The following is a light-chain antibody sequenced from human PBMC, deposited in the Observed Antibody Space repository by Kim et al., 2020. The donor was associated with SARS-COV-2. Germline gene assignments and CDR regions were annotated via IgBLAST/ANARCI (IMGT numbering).Light chain of an antibody. CDR3: QQYHNLPRI. CDR2: VVS. Sequence: SVRDRRNVTCRASQCIRKYLVWYQQKPGKAPKLLIYVVSNLETGVPSRFSGSGSGTVFCFTISSLQPEDIAIYYCQQYHNLPRIFGQGTKLEI. V-gene: IGKV1-33*01. CDR1: QCIRKY. J-gene: IGKJ2*01.